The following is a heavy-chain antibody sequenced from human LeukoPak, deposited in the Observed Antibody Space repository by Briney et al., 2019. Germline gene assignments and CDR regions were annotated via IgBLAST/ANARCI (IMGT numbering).Heavy chain of an antibody. V-gene: IGHV5-51*01. CDR2: IYPGDSDT. J-gene: IGHJ3*02. Sequence: GESLKISCKGSGYSFTSYWIGWVRQMPGKGLEWMGIIYPGDSDTRYSPSFQGQVTISADKSISTAYLLWSSLKASDTAMYYCARHYSSGSHAFDIWGQGTMVTDSS. D-gene: IGHD6-19*01. CDR3: ARHYSSGSHAFDI. CDR1: GYSFTSYW.